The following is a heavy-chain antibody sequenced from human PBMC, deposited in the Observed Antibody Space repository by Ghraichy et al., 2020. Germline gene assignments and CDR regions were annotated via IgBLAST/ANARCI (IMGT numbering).Heavy chain of an antibody. Sequence: GGSLRLSCAASGFTFSSYAMSWVRQAPGKGLKWGSAISGSGGRTYYADSVKGRFTISTDNSKITLYLQMNSLRAEYTAVYYCARSNMVAYSYDSSASFNGFDPWAQAPLVTVSS. CDR1: GFTFSSYA. V-gene: IGHV3-23*01. CDR3: ARSNMVAYSYDSSASFNGFDP. D-gene: IGHD3-22*01. CDR2: ISGSGGRT. J-gene: IGHJ5*02.